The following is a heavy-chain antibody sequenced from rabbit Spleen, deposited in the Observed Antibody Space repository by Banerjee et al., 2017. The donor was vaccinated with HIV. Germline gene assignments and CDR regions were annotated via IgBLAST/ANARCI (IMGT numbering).Heavy chain of an antibody. D-gene: IGHD4-1*01. Sequence: QEQLVESGGGLVKPEGSLTLTCKASGIDLSSYCYMCWVRQAPGKGLEWIACMDTSFSDTWYASWAKGRFTISKTSSTTVTLQMTSLTVADTATYFCVREVAVKFNLWGQGTLVTVS. CDR1: GIDLSSYCY. CDR3: VREVAVKFNL. J-gene: IGHJ4*01. V-gene: IGHV1S45*01. CDR2: MDTSFSDT.